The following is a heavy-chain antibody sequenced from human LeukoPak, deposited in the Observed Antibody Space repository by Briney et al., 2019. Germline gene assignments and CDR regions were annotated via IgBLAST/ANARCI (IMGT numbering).Heavy chain of an antibody. CDR3: ARDGRLADIAATSSI. D-gene: IGHD5-12*01. CDR1: GGTFSSYA. V-gene: IGHV1-69*04. CDR2: IIPILGIA. J-gene: IGHJ4*02. Sequence: SVKVSCKASGGTFSSYAISWVRQAPGQGLEWMGRIIPILGIANYAQKFQGRVTITADKSTSTAYMELSSLRSEDTAVYYCARDGRLADIAATSSIWGQGTLVTVSS.